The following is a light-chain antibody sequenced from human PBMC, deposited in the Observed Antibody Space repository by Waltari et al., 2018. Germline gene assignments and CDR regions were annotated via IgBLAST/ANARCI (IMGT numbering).Light chain of an antibody. V-gene: IGLV4-69*01. CDR2: LNSDGTH. Sequence: QLVLTQSPSASASLGASVTLTCTLSSGHSNYAIAWHQQQPEKGPRYLMKLNSDGTHNTGDGIPDRFSGSSSGAERYLTISSLQSEDEADYYCQTWGTGIRVFGGGTKLTVL. CDR1: SGHSNYA. J-gene: IGLJ3*02. CDR3: QTWGTGIRV.